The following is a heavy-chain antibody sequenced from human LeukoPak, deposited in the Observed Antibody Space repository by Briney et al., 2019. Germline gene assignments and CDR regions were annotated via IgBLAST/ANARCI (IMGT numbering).Heavy chain of an antibody. Sequence: SETLSLTCAVYGGSFSGYYWSWIRQPPGKGLEWIGEINHSGSTNYNPSFKSRVTISVDTSKNQFSLKLSSVTAADTAVYYCARASTVADAFDIWGQGTMVTVSS. CDR2: INHSGST. CDR3: ARASTVADAFDI. J-gene: IGHJ3*02. V-gene: IGHV4-34*01. CDR1: GGSFSGYY. D-gene: IGHD4-23*01.